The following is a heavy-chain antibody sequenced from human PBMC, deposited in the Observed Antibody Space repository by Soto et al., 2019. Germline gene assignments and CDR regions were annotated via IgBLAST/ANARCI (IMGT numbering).Heavy chain of an antibody. CDR1: GGSISSVGYY. V-gene: IGHV4-30-4*02. CDR3: ARVDYSRKGFDP. Sequence: SDTLXLTCTVSGGSISSVGYYWSWIRQPPGKGLEWIGYIYYSGSTYYNPSLKSRVTISVDTSKNQFSLKLSSVTAADTAVYYCARVDYSRKGFDPWGQGTLVTVSS. D-gene: IGHD4-4*01. J-gene: IGHJ5*02. CDR2: IYYSGST.